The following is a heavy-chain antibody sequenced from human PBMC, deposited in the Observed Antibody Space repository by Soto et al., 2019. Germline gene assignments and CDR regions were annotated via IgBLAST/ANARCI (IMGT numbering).Heavy chain of an antibody. J-gene: IGHJ4*02. CDR2: IYYSGST. Sequence: PSETLSLTSTVSGGSIRSGGYYWSWIRQHPGKGLEWIGYIYYSGSTYYNPSLKSRITISIDTSKNQFSLNLSSVTAADTAVYYCERGSVDTVDSSGFYEYWGQGTPVTVSS. CDR3: ERGSVDTVDSSGFYEY. V-gene: IGHV4-31*02. D-gene: IGHD3-22*01. CDR1: GGSIRSGGYY.